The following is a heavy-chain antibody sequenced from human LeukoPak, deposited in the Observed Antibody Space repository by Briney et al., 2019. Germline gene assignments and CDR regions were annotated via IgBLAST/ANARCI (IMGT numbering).Heavy chain of an antibody. J-gene: IGHJ4*02. CDR3: ARASGSGVDY. CDR1: GFTFSSYW. V-gene: IGHV3-21*01. CDR2: ISSSSSYI. D-gene: IGHD3-10*01. Sequence: GSLRLSCAASGFTFSSYWMHWVRQAPGKGLEWVSSISSSSSYIYYADSVKGRFTISRDNAKNSLYLQMNSLRAEDTAVYYCARASGSGVDYWGQGTLVTVSS.